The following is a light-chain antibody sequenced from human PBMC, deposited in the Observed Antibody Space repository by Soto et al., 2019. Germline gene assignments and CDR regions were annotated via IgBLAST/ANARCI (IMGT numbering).Light chain of an antibody. CDR3: AAWDDSLNGRV. CDR2: YDD. Sequence: QSVLTQPPSVSAAPRQRVTISCSGSSSNIGNNAVNWYQQLPGKAPKLLIYYDDLLPSGVSDRFSGSKSGTSAFLAISGLQSEDEADYYCAAWDDSLNGRVFGGGTKVTVL. J-gene: IGLJ2*01. V-gene: IGLV1-36*01. CDR1: SSNIGNNA.